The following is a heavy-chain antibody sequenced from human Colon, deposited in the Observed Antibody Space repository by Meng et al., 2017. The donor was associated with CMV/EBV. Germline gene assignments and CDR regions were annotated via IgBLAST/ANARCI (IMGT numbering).Heavy chain of an antibody. J-gene: IGHJ6*02. CDR2: IWYDGSKK. CDR3: ARCSSTSYDFFGVDV. V-gene: IGHV3-33*03. CDR1: GFTFSTYG. Sequence: GESLKISCAASGFTFSTYGMHWVRQAPGKGLEWVAVIWYDGSKKYYADSVKGRFTISRDNSKNTLYMEMNSLTAEDAAVYYCARCSSTSYDFFGVDVWGQGTTVTAP. D-gene: IGHD2-2*01.